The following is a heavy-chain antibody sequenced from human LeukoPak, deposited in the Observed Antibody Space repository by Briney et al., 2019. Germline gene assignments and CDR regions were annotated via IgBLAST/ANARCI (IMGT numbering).Heavy chain of an antibody. V-gene: IGHV3-48*04. CDR2: IRGSGPGSGSGM. Sequence: GGSRRLACAAAGFTFGDYSMRWVRQAAGKWREWISNIRGSGPGSGSGMYYVDSGKGRFTISRDDDKNSLDLQMNGLRAEDTAFYYCARDVNWGFDYWGQGALVTVSS. J-gene: IGHJ4*02. CDR3: ARDVNWGFDY. D-gene: IGHD7-27*01. CDR1: GFTFGDYS.